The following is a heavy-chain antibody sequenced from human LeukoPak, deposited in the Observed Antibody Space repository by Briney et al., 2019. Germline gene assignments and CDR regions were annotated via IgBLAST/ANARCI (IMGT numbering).Heavy chain of an antibody. Sequence: GGSLRLSCAASGFTFSSYAMHWVRQAPGKGLEWVAVISYDGSNKHYADSVKGRFTISRDDAKNTLYPQMNSPRAEDTAVHYCARGGGYTYGYTPYYFDHWGQGTLVTVSS. D-gene: IGHD5-18*01. CDR1: GFTFSSYA. CDR2: ISYDGSNK. V-gene: IGHV3-30-3*01. J-gene: IGHJ4*02. CDR3: ARGGGYTYGYTPYYFDH.